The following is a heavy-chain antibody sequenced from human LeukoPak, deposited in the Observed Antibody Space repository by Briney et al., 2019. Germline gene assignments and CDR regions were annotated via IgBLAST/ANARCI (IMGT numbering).Heavy chain of an antibody. V-gene: IGHV1-18*01. CDR1: GYTFTSYG. CDR2: ISAYNGNT. CDR3: ARALIAVAGNPDAFDI. J-gene: IGHJ3*02. D-gene: IGHD6-19*01. Sequence: ASVKVSCKASGYTFTSYGISWVREAPGLGLEWMGWISAYNGNTNYAQKLQGRVTMTTDTSASTAYMELRSLRSDDTAVYYCARALIAVAGNPDAFDIWGQGTMVPVSS.